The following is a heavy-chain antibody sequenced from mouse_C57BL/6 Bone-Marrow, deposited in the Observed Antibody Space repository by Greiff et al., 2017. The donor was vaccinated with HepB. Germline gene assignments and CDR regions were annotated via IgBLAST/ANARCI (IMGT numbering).Heavy chain of an antibody. J-gene: IGHJ3*01. D-gene: IGHD2-4*01. V-gene: IGHV12-3*01. CDR1: GFPITSGYY. CDR3: AGYDHYDPFAY. CDR2: ITHSGET. Sequence: QLQESGPGLVKPSQSLFLTCSITGFPITSGYYWIWIRQSPGKPLEWMGYITHSGETFYNPSLQSPISITRETSKNQFFLQLNSVTTEDTSMYYCAGYDHYDPFAYWGQGTLVTVSA.